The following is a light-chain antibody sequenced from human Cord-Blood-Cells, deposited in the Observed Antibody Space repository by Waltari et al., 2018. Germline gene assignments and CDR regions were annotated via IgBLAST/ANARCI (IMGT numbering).Light chain of an antibody. V-gene: IGKV2-28*01. CDR1: QSHLHSNGYNY. Sequence: DIVMTQSPLSLPVTPGEPAPIPCRSSQSHLHSNGYNYLDWYLQKPGQSPQLLIYLGSNRASGVPDRFSGSGSGTDFTLKISRVEAEDVGVYYCMQALQTPLFGGGTKVEIK. J-gene: IGKJ4*01. CDR2: LGS. CDR3: MQALQTPL.